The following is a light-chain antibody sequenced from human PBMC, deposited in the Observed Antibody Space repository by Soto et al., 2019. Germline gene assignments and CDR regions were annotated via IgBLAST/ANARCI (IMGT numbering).Light chain of an antibody. V-gene: IGKV1-5*01. CDR2: DAS. CDR3: QQYNTYSWT. CDR1: QSISSW. Sequence: DIRMTQSPSTLSASVGDRVTITCRASQSISSWVAWYQQKPGKAPKPLIYDASSLESGVPSRFSGSGSGTEFTLTISSLQPDDFATYYCQQYNTYSWTFGQGTKVDIK. J-gene: IGKJ1*01.